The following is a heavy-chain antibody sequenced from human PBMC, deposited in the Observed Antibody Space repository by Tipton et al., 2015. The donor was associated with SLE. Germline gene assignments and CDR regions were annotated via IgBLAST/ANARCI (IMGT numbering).Heavy chain of an antibody. CDR2: IYYTGST. J-gene: IGHJ4*02. Sequence: LRLSCTVSGGSISTYYWSWIRQPPGKGLEWIGYIYYTGSTNYNPSLKSRVTISVDTSKNQFSLKLSSVTAADTAVYYCARGVLQPLNYWGQGTLVTVSS. CDR1: GGSISTYY. D-gene: IGHD2/OR15-2a*01. CDR3: ARGVLQPLNY. V-gene: IGHV4-59*12.